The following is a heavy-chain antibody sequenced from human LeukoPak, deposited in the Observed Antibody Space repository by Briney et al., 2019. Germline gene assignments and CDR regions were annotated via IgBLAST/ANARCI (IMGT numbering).Heavy chain of an antibody. D-gene: IGHD2-2*01. CDR2: INHSGST. Sequence: PSETLSLTCAIYGGSFSGYYWSWIRQPPGKGLEWIGEINHSGSTNYNPSLKSRVTISVDTSKNQFSLKPSSVTAADTAVYYCARVVGYCSSTSCYFDYWGQGTLVTVSS. J-gene: IGHJ4*02. V-gene: IGHV4-34*01. CDR1: GGSFSGYY. CDR3: ARVVGYCSSTSCYFDY.